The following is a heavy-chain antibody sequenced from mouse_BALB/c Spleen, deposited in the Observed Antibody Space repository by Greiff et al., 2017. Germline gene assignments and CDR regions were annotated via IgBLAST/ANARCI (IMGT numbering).Heavy chain of an antibody. CDR3: ARNGYYYAMDY. Sequence: EVQPQQSGVELVKPGASVKLFCTVSGFNIKDTYMHWVKQRPEQGLEWIGRIYSANGNTKYDPKFPGKATITADTSSNTAYLQLSSLTSEDTAVYYCARNGYYYAMDYWGQGTSVTVSS. CDR2: IYSANGNT. CDR1: GFNIKDTY. J-gene: IGHJ4*01. V-gene: IGHV14-3*02.